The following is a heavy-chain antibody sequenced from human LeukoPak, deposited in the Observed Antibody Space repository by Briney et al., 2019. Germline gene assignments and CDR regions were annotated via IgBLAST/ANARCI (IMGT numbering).Heavy chain of an antibody. D-gene: IGHD6-19*01. CDR1: GYTFTGYY. J-gene: IGHJ4*02. CDR3: ARSHYSRGWEYFDY. Sequence: GASVKVSCKASGYTFTGYYMHWVRQAPGQGLEWMGWINPNSGGTNYAQKFQGRVTMTRDTSIRTAYMELSSLRSEDTAVYYCARSHYSRGWEYFDYWGQGTLVTVSS. V-gene: IGHV1-2*02. CDR2: INPNSGGT.